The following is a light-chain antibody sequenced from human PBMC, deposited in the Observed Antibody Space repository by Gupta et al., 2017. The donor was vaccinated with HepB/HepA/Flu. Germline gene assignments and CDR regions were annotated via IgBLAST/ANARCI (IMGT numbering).Light chain of an antibody. CDR3: QQRSNWL. J-gene: IGKJ4*02. Sequence: EIVLTQSPATLSLSPGERATLSCRASQSVSSYLAWHQQKPGQAPRLLIDDASNRATGIPARFSGSGSGTDFTLTSSSLEPEDFAVYFCQQRSNWLFGGGTKVEIK. V-gene: IGKV3-11*01. CDR2: DAS. CDR1: QSVSSY.